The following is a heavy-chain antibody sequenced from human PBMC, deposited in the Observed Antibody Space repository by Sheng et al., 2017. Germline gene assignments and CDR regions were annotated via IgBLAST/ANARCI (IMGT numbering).Heavy chain of an antibody. CDR2: ISSSGSTI. D-gene: IGHD6-13*01. CDR3: ARAPGIAADPHYYYYYMDV. Sequence: EVQLVESGGGLVQPGGSLRLSCAASGFTFSSYEMNWVRQAPGKGLEWVSYISSSGSTIYYADSVKGRFTISRDNAKNSLYLQMNSLRAEDTAVYYCARAPGIAADPHYYYYYMDVWGQGTTVTVSS. J-gene: IGHJ6*03. CDR1: GFTFSSYE. V-gene: IGHV3-48*03.